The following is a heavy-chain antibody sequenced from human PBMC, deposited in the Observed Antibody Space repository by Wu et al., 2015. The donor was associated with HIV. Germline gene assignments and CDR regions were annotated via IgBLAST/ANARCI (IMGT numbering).Heavy chain of an antibody. CDR3: ARGGYSSGWNTDWYFDLV. D-gene: IGHD6-19*01. V-gene: IGHV1-46*01. J-gene: IGHJ2*01. CDR1: GYTLTTYY. Sequence: QVQLMQSGAEVKKPGASVKVSCKASGYTLTTYYIHWVRQAPGQGLEWMGIINSKSGSTSYAQKFQGRVTMTRDTSTSTIYMELNSLTSEDTAVYYCARGGYSSGWNTDWYFDLVGAVATLVTV. CDR2: INSKSGST.